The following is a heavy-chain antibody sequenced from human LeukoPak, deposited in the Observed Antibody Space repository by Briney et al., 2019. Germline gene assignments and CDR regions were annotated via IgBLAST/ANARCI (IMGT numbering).Heavy chain of an antibody. CDR1: GYTFTGYY. Sequence: WTSVKVSCKASGYTFTGYYMHWVRQAPGQGLEWMGWISAYNGNTNYAQELQGRVTMTTDTSTSTAYMELRSLRSDDTAVYYCARFVYSPGVENPRGPDYWGQGTLVTVSS. D-gene: IGHD2-21*01. V-gene: IGHV1-18*04. CDR2: ISAYNGNT. J-gene: IGHJ4*02. CDR3: ARFVYSPGVENPRGPDY.